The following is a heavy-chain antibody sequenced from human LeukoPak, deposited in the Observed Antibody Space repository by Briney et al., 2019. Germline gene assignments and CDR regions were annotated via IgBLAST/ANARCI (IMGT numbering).Heavy chain of an antibody. Sequence: SETLSLTCTVSGGSIGGYFWSWLRQPPGKGLEWVGWIFYNGNTNYNSSLKSRLTMSVDASKNQFSLKLNSVTVADTAVYYCAREDQYNYGFGAFDYWGQGTLVTVSS. J-gene: IGHJ4*02. D-gene: IGHD5-18*01. CDR3: AREDQYNYGFGAFDY. CDR1: GGSIGGYF. V-gene: IGHV4-59*12. CDR2: IFYNGNT.